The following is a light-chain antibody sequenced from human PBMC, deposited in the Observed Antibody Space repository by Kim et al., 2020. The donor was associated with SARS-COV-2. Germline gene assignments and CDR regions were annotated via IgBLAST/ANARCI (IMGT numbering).Light chain of an antibody. V-gene: IGKV4-1*01. CDR1: QSVLYSSNNKNY. Sequence: DIVMTQSPDSLAVSLGERATINCKSSQSVLYSSNNKNYLAWYQQKPGQPPKLLISWASTRESGVPDRFSGSGSGTDFTLTISNLQAEDAAVYYCQQYYSTLMYTFGQGTKVDIK. CDR2: WAS. CDR3: QQYYSTLMYT. J-gene: IGKJ2*01.